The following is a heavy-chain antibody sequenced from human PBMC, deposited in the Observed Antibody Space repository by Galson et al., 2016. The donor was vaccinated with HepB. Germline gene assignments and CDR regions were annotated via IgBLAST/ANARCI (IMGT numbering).Heavy chain of an antibody. V-gene: IGHV3-30*12. CDR2: ISYDETRK. CDR1: GFTFENYG. Sequence: SLRLSCAASGFTFENYGMHWVRQVPGKGLEWVAVISYDETRKYYADSVKGRFAVSKDDSRRTLYLQMNSLRAEDTAVYYCARGSVRGWLRVFAHWGPGTLVTVSS. CDR3: ARGSVRGWLRVFAH. J-gene: IGHJ4*02. D-gene: IGHD5-12*01.